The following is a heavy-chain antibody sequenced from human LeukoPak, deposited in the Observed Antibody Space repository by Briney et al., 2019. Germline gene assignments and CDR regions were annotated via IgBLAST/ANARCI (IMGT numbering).Heavy chain of an antibody. J-gene: IGHJ4*02. CDR3: AKGVGASLDY. V-gene: IGHV3-30-3*01. CDR1: GFTFSSYA. D-gene: IGHD1-26*01. CDR2: ISYDGSNK. Sequence: PGGSLRLSCAASGFTFSSYAMHWVRQAPGKGLEWVAVISYDGSNKYYADSVKGRFTISRDNSKNTLYLQMNSLRAEDTAVYYCAKGVGASLDYWGQGTLVTVSS.